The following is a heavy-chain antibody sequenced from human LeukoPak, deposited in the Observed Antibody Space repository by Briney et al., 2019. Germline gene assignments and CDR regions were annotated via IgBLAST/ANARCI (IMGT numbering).Heavy chain of an antibody. V-gene: IGHV3-21*01. CDR2: ISSSSSYI. CDR1: GFTFSSYS. CDR3: ARDRAWNARNYYYYGLDV. D-gene: IGHD1-1*01. J-gene: IGHJ6*02. Sequence: GGSLRLSCAASGFTFSSYSMNWVRQAPGKGLEWVSSISSSSSYIYYADSVKGRFTISRDNAKNSLYLQMDSLRAEDTAVYYCARDRAWNARNYYYYGLDVWGQGTTVTVSS.